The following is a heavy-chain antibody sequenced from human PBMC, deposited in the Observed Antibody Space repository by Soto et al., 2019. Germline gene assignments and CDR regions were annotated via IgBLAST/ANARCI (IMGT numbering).Heavy chain of an antibody. Sequence: GGSLKISCKGSGYSVSRYLVGWGGQMPGESPEWMGIIYPGDSDTRYSPSFQGQVTISADKSISTAYLQWSSLKASDTAMYYCARHLPDYYDSPGFDAFDIWGQGTMVTVSS. CDR2: IYPGDSDT. CDR1: GYSVSRYL. J-gene: IGHJ3*02. CDR3: ARHLPDYYDSPGFDAFDI. V-gene: IGHV5-51*01. D-gene: IGHD3-22*01.